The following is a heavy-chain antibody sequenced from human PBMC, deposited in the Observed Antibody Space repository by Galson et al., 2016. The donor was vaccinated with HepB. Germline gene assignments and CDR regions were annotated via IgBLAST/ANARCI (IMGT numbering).Heavy chain of an antibody. J-gene: IGHJ6*02. Sequence: SLRLSCAASGFSFSSYAVHWVRQAPGKGLEWVAVIPYDGSRKDHADSVKGRFTISRDSSKSTLNLQMNSLRPEDSAVYYCARVMYDLRDYYHYYGMDVWGQGTTVTVSS. CDR1: GFSFSSYA. CDR3: ARVMYDLRDYYHYYGMDV. V-gene: IGHV3-30*04. D-gene: IGHD3-3*01. CDR2: IPYDGSRK.